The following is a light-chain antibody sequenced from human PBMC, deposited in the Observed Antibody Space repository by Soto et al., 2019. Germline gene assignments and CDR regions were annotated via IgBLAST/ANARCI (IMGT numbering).Light chain of an antibody. CDR1: QSIGIW. Sequence: IQMTQSPSTVSASVGDRVAITCRASQSIGIWLAWYQQKPGKAPRFLIYTASTLLGGVPSRFSGSGSGTKFTLTISSLQPDDFATYYCQQYRDYSWTFGQGTKVKIK. CDR2: TAS. J-gene: IGKJ1*01. V-gene: IGKV1-5*03. CDR3: QQYRDYSWT.